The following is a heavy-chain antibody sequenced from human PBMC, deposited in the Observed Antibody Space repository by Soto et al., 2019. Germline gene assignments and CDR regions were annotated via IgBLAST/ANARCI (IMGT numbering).Heavy chain of an antibody. Sequence: GGSLRLSCAASGFTFSDYYMSWIRQAPGKGLEWVSCISSSGSTIYYADSVKGRFTISRDNAKNSLYLQMNSLRAEDTAVYYCARPRSRKIPVVLVDYFDYWGQGTLVTVSS. CDR1: GFTFSDYY. CDR2: ISSSGSTI. D-gene: IGHD2-8*02. V-gene: IGHV3-11*01. CDR3: ARPRSRKIPVVLVDYFDY. J-gene: IGHJ4*02.